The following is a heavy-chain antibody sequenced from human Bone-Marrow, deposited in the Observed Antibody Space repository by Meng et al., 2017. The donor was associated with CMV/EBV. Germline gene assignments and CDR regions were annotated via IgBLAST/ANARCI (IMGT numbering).Heavy chain of an antibody. J-gene: IGHJ4*02. Sequence: GESLKISCAASGFTFSSYSMNWVRQAPGKGLEWVGFIRSKAYGGTTEYAASVKGRFTISRDDSKSIAYLQMNSLKTEDTAVYYCTAPLPGEFDYWGQGTLVTVSS. V-gene: IGHV3-49*04. CDR2: IRSKAYGGTT. D-gene: IGHD4-17*01. CDR3: TAPLPGEFDY. CDR1: GFTFSSYS.